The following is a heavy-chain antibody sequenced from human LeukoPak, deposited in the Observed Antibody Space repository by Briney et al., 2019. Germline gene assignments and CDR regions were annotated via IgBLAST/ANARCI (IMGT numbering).Heavy chain of an antibody. CDR1: GGSISSGY. CDR3: ARDGVNYYDISGYDI. V-gene: IGHV4-59*01. CDR2: IYYSGST. J-gene: IGHJ4*02. Sequence: SETLSLTCTVSGGSISSGYWSWVRQPPGKGLEWIGYIYYSGSTNYNPSLKSRVTISVDTSKNQFSLKLSSVTAADTAVYYCARDGVNYYDISGYDIWGRGTLVTVSS. D-gene: IGHD3-22*01.